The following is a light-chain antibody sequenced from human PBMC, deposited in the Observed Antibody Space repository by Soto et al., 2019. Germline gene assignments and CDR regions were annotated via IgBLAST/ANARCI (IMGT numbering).Light chain of an antibody. CDR1: QDISIY. Sequence: DIQMTQSPSSLSASVGDRVTITCLASQDISIYLNWYQQKLGKAPKLLIYDTSTLGAGVPSRFSGGGSGTDFTLTISSLQPEDFATYYGQRSVSTPPTFGQGTKLEIK. CDR2: DTS. J-gene: IGKJ2*01. CDR3: QRSVSTPPT. V-gene: IGKV1-39*01.